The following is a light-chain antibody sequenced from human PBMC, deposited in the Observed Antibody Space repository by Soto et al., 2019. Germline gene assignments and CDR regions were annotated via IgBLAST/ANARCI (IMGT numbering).Light chain of an antibody. V-gene: IGKV1-5*01. Sequence: DIQMTQSPSTLSASVGDRVTITCRASQSISSWLAWYQQKPGKAPKLLIYDASSLESGFPSRFSGSGSGTEFTLTISSLQPDDFATDYCQQYNSYSPNTFGQGTRLEIK. CDR1: QSISSW. J-gene: IGKJ5*01. CDR2: DAS. CDR3: QQYNSYSPNT.